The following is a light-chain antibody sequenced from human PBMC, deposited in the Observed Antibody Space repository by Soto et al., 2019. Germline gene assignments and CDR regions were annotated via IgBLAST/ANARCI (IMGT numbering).Light chain of an antibody. CDR3: QAWDSGTGVV. CDR2: QGT. J-gene: IGLJ2*01. Sequence: SYELTQPPSVSVSPGQTASIPCSGDKLGDRFACWYQQKPGQSPVMVIYQGTKRPSGIPERFSGSNSGNTATLTISGTQAMDEADYYCQAWDSGTGVVFGGGTKLTVL. V-gene: IGLV3-1*01. CDR1: KLGDRF.